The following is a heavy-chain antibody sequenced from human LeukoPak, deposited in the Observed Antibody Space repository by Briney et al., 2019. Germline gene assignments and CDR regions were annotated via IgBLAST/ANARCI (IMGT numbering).Heavy chain of an antibody. CDR2: IYYNRNT. J-gene: IGHJ4*02. Sequence: TSETLSLTCSVSGDSIRNSNHYWGWVRQPPGKGLEWLGTIYYNRNTYYSPSLWGRITIYVDTSKNEFSLSLTSVTTPDKAVYFCMEQEEEDGPNEQPFDCWGQGTLLTVST. CDR1: GDSIRNSNHY. V-gene: IGHV4-39*01. D-gene: IGHD1/OR15-1a*01. CDR3: MEQEEEDGPNEQPFDC.